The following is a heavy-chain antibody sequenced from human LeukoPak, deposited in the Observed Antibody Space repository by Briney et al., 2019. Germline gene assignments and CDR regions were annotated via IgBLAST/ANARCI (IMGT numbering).Heavy chain of an antibody. CDR2: ISAYNGNT. CDR3: ARDPGEYSSSHLFDY. CDR1: GYTFTSYG. Sequence: ASVKVSCKASGYTFTSYGISWVRQAPGQGLEWMGWISAYNGNTNYAQNFQGRVTMTRDMSTSTVYMQLSSLRSQDTAVYYCARDPGEYSSSHLFDYWGQGTLVTVSS. J-gene: IGHJ4*02. V-gene: IGHV1-18*01. D-gene: IGHD6-6*01.